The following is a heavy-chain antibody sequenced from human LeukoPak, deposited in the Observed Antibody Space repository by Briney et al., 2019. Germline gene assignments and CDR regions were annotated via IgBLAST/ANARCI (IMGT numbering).Heavy chain of an antibody. V-gene: IGHV4-59*01. D-gene: IGHD2-2*01. CDR2: IYYSGST. J-gene: IGHJ5*02. Sequence: PSETLSLTCTVSGGSISSYYWSWIRQPPGKGLEWIGYIYYSGSTNYNPSLKSRVTISVDTSKNQFSLKLSSVTAADTAVYYCARGPFQVVPAASSWFDPWGQGTLVTVSS. CDR3: ARGPFQVVPAASSWFDP. CDR1: GGSISSYY.